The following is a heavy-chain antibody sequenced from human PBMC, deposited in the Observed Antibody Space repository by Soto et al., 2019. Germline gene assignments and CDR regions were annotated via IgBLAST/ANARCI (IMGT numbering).Heavy chain of an antibody. CDR3: ARPYDGSCFDY. J-gene: IGHJ4*02. Sequence: PSETLSLTCTVSGGSISSYYCSWIRQPPGKGLEWIGYIYYSGSTNYNPSLKSRVTISVDTSKNQFSLKLSSVTAADTAVYYCARPYDGSCFDYWGQGTLVTVSS. CDR2: IYYSGST. V-gene: IGHV4-59*01. CDR1: GGSISSYY. D-gene: IGHD2-15*01.